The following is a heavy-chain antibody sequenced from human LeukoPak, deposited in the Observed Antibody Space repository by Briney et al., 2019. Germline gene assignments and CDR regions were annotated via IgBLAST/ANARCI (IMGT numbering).Heavy chain of an antibody. CDR1: GGSFSGYY. CDR2: INHRGNT. CDR3: ARSHDHLWGNYPDY. V-gene: IGHV4-34*01. D-gene: IGHD3-16*02. J-gene: IGHJ4*02. Sequence: SETLSLTCAVYGGSFSGYYWSWVRQPPGKGLEWIGEINHRGNTDYNPSLKSRVTISVDTSKTQFSLKLSSVTAADTAMYYCARSHDHLWGNYPDYWGQGTLVTVSS.